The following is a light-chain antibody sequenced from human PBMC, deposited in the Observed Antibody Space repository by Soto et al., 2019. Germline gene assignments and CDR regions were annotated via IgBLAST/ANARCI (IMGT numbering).Light chain of an antibody. Sequence: DIQMTQSPSTLSASVGDRVTITCRASQSISSWLGWYQQKPGKTPKVLIYKASSLESGVPSRFSGSGSGTEFTLTISSLQPDDFATYYCQQYNSYPWTFGQGTKVEIK. CDR1: QSISSW. CDR2: KAS. J-gene: IGKJ1*01. V-gene: IGKV1-5*03. CDR3: QQYNSYPWT.